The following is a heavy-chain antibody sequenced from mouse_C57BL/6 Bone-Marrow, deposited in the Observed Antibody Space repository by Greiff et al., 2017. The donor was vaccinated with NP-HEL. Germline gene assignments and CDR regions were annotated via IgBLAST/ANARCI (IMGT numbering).Heavy chain of an antibody. CDR1: GYTFTSYW. V-gene: IGHV1-55*01. CDR2: IYPGSGST. CDR3: ARDYYGSQFAY. Sequence: QVHVKQPGAELVKPGASVKMSCKASGYTFTSYWITWVKQRPGQGLEWIGDIYPGSGSTNYNEKFKSKATLTVDTSSSTAYMQLSSLTSEDSAVYYCARDYYGSQFAYWGQGTLVTVSA. D-gene: IGHD1-1*01. J-gene: IGHJ3*01.